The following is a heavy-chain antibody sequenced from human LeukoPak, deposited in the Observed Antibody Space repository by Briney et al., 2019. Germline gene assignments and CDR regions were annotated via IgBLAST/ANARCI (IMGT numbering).Heavy chain of an antibody. D-gene: IGHD2-8*01. CDR2: ISYGGAT. CDR3: ARGVSSGGFDP. V-gene: IGHV4-59*12. Sequence: SETLSLTCTVSGGSISPYYWSWIRQPPGKGLEWIGYISYGGATNYNPSLKSRVTISVDTSKNQFSLKLSSVTAADTAVYYCARGVSSGGFDPWGQGTLVTVSS. CDR1: GGSISPYY. J-gene: IGHJ5*02.